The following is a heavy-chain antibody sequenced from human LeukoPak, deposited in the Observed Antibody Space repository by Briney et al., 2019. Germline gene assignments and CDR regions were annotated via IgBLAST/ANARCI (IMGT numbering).Heavy chain of an antibody. D-gene: IGHD2-2*01. CDR1: GGSISSSSYY. J-gene: IGHJ6*02. CDR3: ARGWHCSSTSCCRVGSGMDV. CDR2: IYYSGST. V-gene: IGHV4-39*01. Sequence: TPSETLSLTCTVSGGSISSSSYYWGWIRQPPGKGLEWIGSIYYSGSTYYNPSLKSRVTISVDTSKNQFSLKLSSVTAADTAVYYCARGWHCSSTSCCRVGSGMDVWGQGTTVTVSS.